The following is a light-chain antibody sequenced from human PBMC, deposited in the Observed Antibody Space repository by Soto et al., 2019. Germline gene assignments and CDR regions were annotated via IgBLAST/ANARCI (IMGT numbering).Light chain of an antibody. V-gene: IGKV3-11*01. Sequence: EIVLTQSPATLSLSPGERATLSCRASQSVSSYLAWYQQKPSQAPRLLIYDASNRATGIPARFSGSGSGTDFTHNISSIEPEDYAVYDCQQRREWLTSGGGTKVEIK. CDR2: DAS. CDR3: QQRREWLT. CDR1: QSVSSY. J-gene: IGKJ4*01.